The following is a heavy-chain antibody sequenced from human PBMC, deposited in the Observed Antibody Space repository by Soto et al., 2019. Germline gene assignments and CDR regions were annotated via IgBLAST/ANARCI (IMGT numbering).Heavy chain of an antibody. CDR1: GYTFTSYA. CDR3: ARDKSYSGSYWFDP. V-gene: IGHV1-3*01. D-gene: IGHD1-26*01. CDR2: INAGNGNT. Sequence: ASVKVSCKASGYTFTSYAMHWVRQAPGQRLEWMGWINAGNGNTKYSQKFQGRVTITRDTSASTAYMELSSLRSEDTAVYYCARDKSYSGSYWFDPWGQGTLVTVSS. J-gene: IGHJ5*02.